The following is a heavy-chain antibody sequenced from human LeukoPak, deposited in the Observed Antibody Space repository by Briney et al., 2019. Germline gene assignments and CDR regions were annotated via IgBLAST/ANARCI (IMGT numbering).Heavy chain of an antibody. J-gene: IGHJ4*02. CDR1: GFTFSSYE. CDR3: AKDKGKAAAGTLDY. CDR2: ISSSGSTI. V-gene: IGHV3-48*03. Sequence: PGGSLRLSCAASGFTFSSYEMNWVRQAPGKGLEWVSYISSSGSTIYYADSVKGRFTISRDNAKNSLYLQMNSLRAEDTAVYYCAKDKGKAAAGTLDYWGQGTLVTVSS. D-gene: IGHD6-13*01.